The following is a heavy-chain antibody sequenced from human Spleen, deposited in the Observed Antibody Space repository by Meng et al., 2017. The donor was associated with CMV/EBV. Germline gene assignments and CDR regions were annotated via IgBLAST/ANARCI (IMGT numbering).Heavy chain of an antibody. J-gene: IGHJ4*02. CDR1: GFTFSSYE. V-gene: IGHV3-13*01. CDR3: ARARSPTHFDY. Sequence: GESLKISCAASGFTFSSYEMNWVRQAPGKGLEWVSSIGTVGDTYSIGSVKGRFIISREDAKNSVYLQMNGLRDGDTGLYYCARARSPTHFDYWGQGALVTVSS. CDR2: IGTVGDT.